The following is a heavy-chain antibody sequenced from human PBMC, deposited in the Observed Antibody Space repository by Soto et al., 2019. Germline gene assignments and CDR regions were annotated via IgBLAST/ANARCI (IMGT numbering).Heavy chain of an antibody. D-gene: IGHD1-7*01. Sequence: GESLKISCKVSGYSFASYWIGWVRQMPGKGLEWMGIIYPTNSDTRYSPSFQGQVTISADKSINTAYLQWSSLKASDTAVYYCARLPYNWNYPDYYYYGMDVWGQGTSVTVSS. CDR1: GYSFASYW. CDR3: ARLPYNWNYPDYYYYGMDV. V-gene: IGHV5-51*01. J-gene: IGHJ6*02. CDR2: IYPTNSDT.